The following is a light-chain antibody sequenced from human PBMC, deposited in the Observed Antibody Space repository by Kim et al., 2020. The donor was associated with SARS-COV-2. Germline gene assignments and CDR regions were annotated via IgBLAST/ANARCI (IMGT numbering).Light chain of an antibody. CDR3: QQYGRSPTT. CDR2: GAS. Sequence: SPGERAIRPCRASQSVSSSYLAWYQQKPGQSPRLLIHGASSRATGVPDRFRGGGSGTDFTLTITRLEPEDFAVYYCQQYGRSPTTFGQGTRLEIK. J-gene: IGKJ5*01. V-gene: IGKV3-20*01. CDR1: QSVSSSY.